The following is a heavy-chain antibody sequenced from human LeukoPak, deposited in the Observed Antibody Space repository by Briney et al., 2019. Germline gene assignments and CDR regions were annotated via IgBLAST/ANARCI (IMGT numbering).Heavy chain of an antibody. J-gene: IGHJ3*01. CDR3: AKDWGDFWSVFDF. V-gene: IGHV3-30*18. CDR1: GFTFSNYG. CDR2: ISYDGDNK. D-gene: IGHD3/OR15-3a*01. Sequence: GGSLRLSCAASGFTFSNYGMHWVRQAPDKGLERVATISYDGDNKYYGDSVKGRFTISRDNAKNTLYVQMNNLRTEDTAVYYCAKDWGDFWSVFDFWGQGTMIIVSS.